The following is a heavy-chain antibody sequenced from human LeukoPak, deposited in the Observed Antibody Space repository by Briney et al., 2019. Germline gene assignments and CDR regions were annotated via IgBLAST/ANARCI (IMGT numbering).Heavy chain of an antibody. V-gene: IGHV3-64*01. D-gene: IGHD6-19*01. CDR1: RFTCSSYA. Sequence: GGSLRLSCAASRFTCSSYAMHWVRQAPGKGLEYVSATSSNGGSTYYANSATRRFTISRDNSKNTLYLQMGSLRAEDMAVYNCARDPSRGWYGVFDYWGQGTLVTVSS. CDR2: TSSNGGST. J-gene: IGHJ4*02. CDR3: ARDPSRGWYGVFDY.